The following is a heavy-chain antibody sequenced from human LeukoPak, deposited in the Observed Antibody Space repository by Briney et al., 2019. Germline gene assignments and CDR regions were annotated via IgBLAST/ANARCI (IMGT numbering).Heavy chain of an antibody. J-gene: IGHJ3*02. V-gene: IGHV5-51*01. CDR2: IYPADSDA. CDR1: GYSFTSYW. Sequence: GESLKISCRGSGYSFTSYWIGWVRQMPGKGLEWMGIIYPADSDARYSPSFQGQVTISADKSISTAYLQWSSLKASDTAIYYCVRTTAAAVDAFDIWGQGTMVTISS. D-gene: IGHD6-13*01. CDR3: VRTTAAAVDAFDI.